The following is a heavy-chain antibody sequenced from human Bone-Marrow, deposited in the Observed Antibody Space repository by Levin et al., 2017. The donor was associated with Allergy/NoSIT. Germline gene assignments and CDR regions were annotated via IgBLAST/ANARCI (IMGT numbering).Heavy chain of an antibody. Sequence: GASVKVSCKASGYTFTSYGISWVRQAPGQGLEWMGWISAYNGNTNYAQKLQGRVTMTTDTSTSTAYMELRSLRSDDTAVYYCARASLVVTMVRGVIISMGYFDYWGQGTLVTVSS. V-gene: IGHV1-18*01. CDR3: ARASLVVTMVRGVIISMGYFDY. CDR1: GYTFTSYG. J-gene: IGHJ4*02. CDR2: ISAYNGNT. D-gene: IGHD3-10*01.